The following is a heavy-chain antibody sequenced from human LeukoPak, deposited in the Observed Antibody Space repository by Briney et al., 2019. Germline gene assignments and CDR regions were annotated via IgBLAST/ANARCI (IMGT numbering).Heavy chain of an antibody. CDR1: GVSISSYY. V-gene: IGHV4-4*07. Sequence: SETLSLTCAASGVSISSYYWSWIRQPAGKGLEWIGRIYTSGSTNYNPSLKSRVTMSVDTSKNQFSLKLSSVTAADTAVYYCARVLWFGEFWYYFDYWGQGTLVTVSS. CDR3: ARVLWFGEFWYYFDY. D-gene: IGHD3-10*01. J-gene: IGHJ4*02. CDR2: IYTSGST.